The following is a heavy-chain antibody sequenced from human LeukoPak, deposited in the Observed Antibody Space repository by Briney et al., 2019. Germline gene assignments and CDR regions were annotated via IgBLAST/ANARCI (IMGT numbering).Heavy chain of an antibody. Sequence: SETLSLTCTLTGGSTSSYYWSWIREPAGKALEWIGRIYSGGNTNYNPSLKSRVTMSLDTSKNQFSLSLSSVTAADTAVYYCAKDSSRLDPWGQGTLVTVSS. CDR3: AKDSSRLDP. CDR2: IYSGGNT. D-gene: IGHD6-13*01. V-gene: IGHV4-4*07. J-gene: IGHJ5*02. CDR1: GGSTSSYY.